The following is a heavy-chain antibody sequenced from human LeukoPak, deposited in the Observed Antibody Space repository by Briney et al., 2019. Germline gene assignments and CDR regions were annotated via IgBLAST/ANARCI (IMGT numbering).Heavy chain of an antibody. CDR1: GFTFSSYA. V-gene: IGHV3-23*01. Sequence: GGSLRLSCAASGFTFSSYAMSWVRLAPGKGLEWVSAISGSGGSTYYADSVKGRFAISRDNSKNTLYLQMNSLRAEDTAVYYCANDGWPFDYWGQGTLVTVSS. D-gene: IGHD2-15*01. J-gene: IGHJ4*02. CDR2: ISGSGGST. CDR3: ANDGWPFDY.